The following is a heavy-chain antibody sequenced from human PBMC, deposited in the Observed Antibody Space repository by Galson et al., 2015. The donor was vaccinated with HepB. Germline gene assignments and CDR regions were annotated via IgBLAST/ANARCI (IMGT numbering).Heavy chain of an antibody. J-gene: IGHJ5*02. D-gene: IGHD2-15*01. Sequence: SVKVSCKASGYTFSTYSINWVRQAPGQGLEWMGRISPYNRHTDYARKFQGRVTMTIDTSTSTAYMELRSLRSDDTAVYYCARGALVVVVGATQNNWFDPWGQGTLVTVSS. V-gene: IGHV1-18*01. CDR3: ARGALVVVVGATQNNWFDP. CDR1: GYTFSTYS. CDR2: ISPYNRHT.